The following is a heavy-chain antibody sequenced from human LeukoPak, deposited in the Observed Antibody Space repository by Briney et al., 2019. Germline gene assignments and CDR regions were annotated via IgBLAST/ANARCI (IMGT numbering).Heavy chain of an antibody. D-gene: IGHD5-12*01. CDR3: GRGGMGEYTGYDDF. Sequence: GGSLRLSCAASGFTFSDCYMSWIRQAPGKGLEWVSYISSSGSTIYYADSVKGRFTISRDNAKNSLFLQMNSLRAEDTAVYYCGRGGMGEYTGYDDFWGQGTLVTVSS. V-gene: IGHV3-11*04. J-gene: IGHJ4*02. CDR1: GFTFSDCY. CDR2: ISSSGSTI.